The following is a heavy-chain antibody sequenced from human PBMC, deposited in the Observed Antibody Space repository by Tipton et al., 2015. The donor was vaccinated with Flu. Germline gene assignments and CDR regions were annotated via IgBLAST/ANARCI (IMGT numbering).Heavy chain of an antibody. J-gene: IGHJ5*01. Sequence: TLSLTCAVSGDSIRSANYYWGWVRQPPGKGLEWIGNIFHSGNTYRNPSLKSRVTISVDTSKNQFSLKLTSVTAADTAVYYCARRDYSNYVSEPKNWFDSWGQGLLVTVSS. D-gene: IGHD4-11*01. CDR2: IFHSGNT. CDR3: ARRDYSNYVSEPKNWFDS. V-gene: IGHV4-38-2*01. CDR1: GDSIRSANYY.